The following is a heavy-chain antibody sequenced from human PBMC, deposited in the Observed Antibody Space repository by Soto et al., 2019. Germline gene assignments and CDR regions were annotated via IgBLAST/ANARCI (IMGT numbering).Heavy chain of an antibody. V-gene: IGHV4-30-2*01. CDR3: ARVAAAKRYFDY. D-gene: IGHD2-2*01. CDR1: GGSISSGGYS. J-gene: IGHJ4*02. Sequence: SETLSLTCAVSGGSISSGGYSWSWIRQPPGKGLEWIGYIYHSGSTYYNPSLKSRVTISVERSKNQFSPKLSSVTAADTAVYYCARVAAAKRYFDYWGQGTIVTVYS. CDR2: IYHSGST.